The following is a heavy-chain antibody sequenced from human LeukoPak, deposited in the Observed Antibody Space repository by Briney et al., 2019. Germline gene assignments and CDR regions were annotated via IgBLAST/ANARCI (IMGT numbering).Heavy chain of an antibody. CDR3: ARSAYGREPLRGNYFDY. J-gene: IGHJ4*02. CDR2: IHPGGSDT. Sequence: GESLKISRKGSGYSFTSYWIGWVRQMPGKGLEWMGIIHPGGSDTRYSPSFQGQVTISADKTISTAYLQWSSLKASDTAMYYCARSAYGREPLRGNYFDYWGQGTLVTVSS. V-gene: IGHV5-51*01. D-gene: IGHD4-17*01. CDR1: GYSFTSYW.